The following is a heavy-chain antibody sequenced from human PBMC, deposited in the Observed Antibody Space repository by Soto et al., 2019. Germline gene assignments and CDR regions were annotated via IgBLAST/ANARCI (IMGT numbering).Heavy chain of an antibody. CDR2: ISGSGGST. J-gene: IGHJ3*02. Sequence: GGSLRLSCAASGFTFSSYAMSWVRQAPGKGLEWVSAISGSGGSTYYADSVKGRFTISRDKSKNTLYLQMNSLRAEDTAVYYCAKDHSEVIVVVYDAFDIWGQGTMVTVSS. CDR3: AKDHSEVIVVVYDAFDI. CDR1: GFTFSSYA. V-gene: IGHV3-23*01. D-gene: IGHD3-22*01.